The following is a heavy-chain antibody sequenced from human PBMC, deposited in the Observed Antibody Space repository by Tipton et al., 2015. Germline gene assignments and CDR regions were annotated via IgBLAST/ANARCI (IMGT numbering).Heavy chain of an antibody. CDR2: IYYSGST. V-gene: IGHV4-31*01. CDR3: ARGRGWLPTSVFDT. Sequence: TLSLTCAVSNYSISSGYYWSWIRQHPGKGLEWIGYIYYSGSTYYNPSLKSLVTISVDTSKNQFSLKLSSVTAADAGVYYCARGRGWLPTSVFDTWGQGTMVTVS. CDR1: NYSISSGYY. J-gene: IGHJ3*02. D-gene: IGHD5-24*01.